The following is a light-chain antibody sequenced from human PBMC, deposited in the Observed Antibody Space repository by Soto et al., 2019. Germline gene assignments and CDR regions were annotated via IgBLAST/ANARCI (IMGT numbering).Light chain of an antibody. CDR2: DVS. V-gene: IGLV2-14*03. J-gene: IGLJ1*01. CDR1: SSDGGGYNY. Sequence: QSALTQPASVSGSPGQSITISCTGTSSDGGGYNYVSWYQQHPDKAPKLLIYDVSNRPSGVSNRFSGSRSGNTASLTISGLQAEDEADYYCFSYTTTSTRVFGTGTKVTVL. CDR3: FSYTTTSTRV.